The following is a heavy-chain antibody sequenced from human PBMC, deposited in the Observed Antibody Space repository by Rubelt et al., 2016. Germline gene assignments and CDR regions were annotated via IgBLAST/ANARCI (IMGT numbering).Heavy chain of an antibody. J-gene: IGHJ4*02. CDR3: AREGGIAARGADY. D-gene: IGHD6-6*01. CDR2: INPNSGGP. V-gene: IGHV1-2*02. CDR1: GYTFTGYY. Sequence: QVQLVQSGAEVKKPGASVKVSCKASGYTFTGYYMHWVRQAPGQGLEWMGWINPNSGGPNFAQKFQGRVTMTRDTPISTAYMGLSRLRSDDTAVYYSAREGGIAARGADYWGQGTLVTVSS.